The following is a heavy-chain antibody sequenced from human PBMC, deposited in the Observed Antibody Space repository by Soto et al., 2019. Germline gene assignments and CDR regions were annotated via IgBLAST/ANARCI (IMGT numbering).Heavy chain of an antibody. CDR1: GGSISSSSYY. V-gene: IGHV4-39*01. J-gene: IGHJ5*02. Sequence: PSETLSLTCTVSGGSISSSSYYWGWIRQPPGKGLEWIGSIYYSGSTYYNPSLKSRVTISVDTSKNQFSLKLSSVTAADTAVYYCARHMDYYGSGSYYNSVWFDPWGQGTLVTVSS. D-gene: IGHD3-10*01. CDR3: ARHMDYYGSGSYYNSVWFDP. CDR2: IYYSGST.